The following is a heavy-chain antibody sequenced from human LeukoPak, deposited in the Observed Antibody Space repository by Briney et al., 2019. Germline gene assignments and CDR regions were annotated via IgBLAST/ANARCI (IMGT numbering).Heavy chain of an antibody. Sequence: GGSLRLSCAAPGFTFSSYAMSWVHQAPGKGLEWVSYISSSSSTIYYADSVKGRFTISRDNAKNSLYLQMNSLRAEDTAVYYCARDRGYYYDSSGQYYFDYWGQGTLVTVSS. J-gene: IGHJ4*02. CDR3: ARDRGYYYDSSGQYYFDY. V-gene: IGHV3-48*01. CDR1: GFTFSSYA. CDR2: ISSSSSTI. D-gene: IGHD3-22*01.